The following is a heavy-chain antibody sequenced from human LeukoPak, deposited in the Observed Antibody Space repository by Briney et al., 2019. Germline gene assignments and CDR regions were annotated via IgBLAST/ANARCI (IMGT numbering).Heavy chain of an antibody. Sequence: SETLSLTCTASGGSITSSSYYWGWIRQPPGKGLEWIGTIYYRGSTYYNPSLKSRVSISVDTSKNQFCLRLSSVTATDTAVYYCARQGDGGRAFDYWGQGILVTVSS. CDR1: GGSITSSSYY. J-gene: IGHJ4*02. CDR3: ARQGDGGRAFDY. CDR2: IYYRGST. D-gene: IGHD4-23*01. V-gene: IGHV4-39*01.